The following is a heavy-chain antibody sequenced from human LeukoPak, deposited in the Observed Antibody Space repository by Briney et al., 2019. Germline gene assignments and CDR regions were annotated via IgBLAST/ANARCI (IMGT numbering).Heavy chain of an antibody. V-gene: IGHV5-51*01. Sequence: KVSCKASGGTFSSYAISWVRQAPGQGLEWMGIIYPGDSDTRYSPSFQGQVTISADKSISTAYLQWSSLKASDTAIYYCAKHTREGASDTPFDYWGQGTLVTVSS. CDR2: IYPGDSDT. CDR1: GGTFSSYA. CDR3: AKHTREGASDTPFDY. J-gene: IGHJ4*02. D-gene: IGHD2-15*01.